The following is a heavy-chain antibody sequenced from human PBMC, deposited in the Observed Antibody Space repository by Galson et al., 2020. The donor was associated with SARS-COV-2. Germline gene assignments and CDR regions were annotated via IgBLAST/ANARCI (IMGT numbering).Heavy chain of an antibody. V-gene: IGHV3-74*01. Sequence: VLHGESLKISCAASGFTFSSYWMHWVRQAPGKGLVWVSRIYSEGSSTSYADSVKGRFTISGDDAKNTLYLHMRSLRAEDTAVYYCARGDMRNDYFDYWGQGTLVTVSS. J-gene: IGHJ4*02. CDR3: ARGDMRNDYFDY. CDR2: IYSEGSST. D-gene: IGHD3-16*01. CDR1: GFTFSSYW.